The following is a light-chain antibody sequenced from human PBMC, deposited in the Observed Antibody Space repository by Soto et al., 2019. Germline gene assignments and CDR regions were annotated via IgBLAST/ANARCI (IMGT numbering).Light chain of an antibody. J-gene: IGKJ3*01. CDR3: QQYSSSPFT. Sequence: EIVLTQSPGTLSLSPGERATLSCRAGQSVSSSYLAWYQQKPGQAPRLVIFGASSRASGIPDRFSGSGSGTDFTLTISRLEPEDFAVYYCQQYSSSPFTFGPGTKVDIK. V-gene: IGKV3-20*01. CDR1: QSVSSSY. CDR2: GAS.